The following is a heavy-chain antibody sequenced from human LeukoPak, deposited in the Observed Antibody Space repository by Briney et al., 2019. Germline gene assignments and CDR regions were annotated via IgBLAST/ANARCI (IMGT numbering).Heavy chain of an antibody. CDR2: IYYSGNT. D-gene: IGHD2-15*01. V-gene: IGHV4-39*01. CDR3: ARYRVSSTHPHYYMDV. J-gene: IGHJ6*03. Sequence: SETLSLTCTVSGGSISSSTYYWGWIRQPSGKGLEWIGTIYYSGNTYYNPSLKSRVTISVDTSKNQFSLKLSSVTASDTAVYYCARYRVSSTHPHYYMDVWGKGTTVTVSS. CDR1: GGSISSSTYY.